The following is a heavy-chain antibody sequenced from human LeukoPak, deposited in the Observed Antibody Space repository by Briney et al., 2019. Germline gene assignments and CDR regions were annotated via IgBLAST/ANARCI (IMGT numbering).Heavy chain of an antibody. CDR1: GFNFSKYS. CDR3: ARDGYDFWSGSIYYYFYMDV. Sequence: GGSLRLSCAASGFNFSKYSMHWVRQAPGKGLEWVSYISSNGSSVQYADSVKGRFTFSRDNAKNSLYLQMNSLRAEDTAVYYCARDGYDFWSGSIYYYFYMDVWGKGTTVTVSS. CDR2: ISSNGSSV. V-gene: IGHV3-48*01. D-gene: IGHD3-3*01. J-gene: IGHJ6*03.